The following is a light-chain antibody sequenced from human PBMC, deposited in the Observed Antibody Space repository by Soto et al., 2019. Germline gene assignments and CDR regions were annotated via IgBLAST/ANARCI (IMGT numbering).Light chain of an antibody. Sequence: EIVLTQYPATLSLSPGERATLSSRASQSVGSYLAWYQHEPDQAPSPLLSDASNRATGVPARFSGSGSGTDFTLTISSLEPEDFAVYYCHQRSNWAPTFGEGTKREIK. J-gene: IGKJ1*01. CDR1: QSVGSY. V-gene: IGKV3-11*01. CDR2: DAS. CDR3: HQRSNWAPT.